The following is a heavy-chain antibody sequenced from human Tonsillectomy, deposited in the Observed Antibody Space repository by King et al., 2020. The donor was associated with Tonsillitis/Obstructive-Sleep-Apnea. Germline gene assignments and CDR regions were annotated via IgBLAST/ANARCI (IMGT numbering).Heavy chain of an antibody. CDR3: ARDGVPAAIYYYYYMDG. CDR2: ISYDGNNK. D-gene: IGHD2-2*01. Sequence: VQLVESGGGVVQPGRSLRLSCAASGFTFSSYAMHWVRQAPGKGLEWVAVISYDGNNKYYADSVKGRFTISRDNSKNTLYLQMNSLRAEDTAVYYCARDGVPAAIYYYYYMDGWGKGTTVTVSS. CDR1: GFTFSSYA. V-gene: IGHV3-30*04. J-gene: IGHJ6*03.